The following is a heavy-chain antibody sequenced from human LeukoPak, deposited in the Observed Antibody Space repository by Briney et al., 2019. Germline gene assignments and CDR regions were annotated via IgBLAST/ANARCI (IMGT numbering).Heavy chain of an antibody. J-gene: IGHJ4*02. CDR3: ARDPNLDSSWAFDY. D-gene: IGHD6-13*01. CDR2: IWYDGSNK. V-gene: IGHV3-33*01. CDR1: GFTFSSYG. Sequence: GRSLRLSCAASGFTFSSYGMHWVRQAPGKGLEWAAVIWYDGSNKYYADSVKGRFTISRDNSKNTLYLQMNSLRAEDTAVYYCARDPNLDSSWAFDYWGQGTLVTVSS.